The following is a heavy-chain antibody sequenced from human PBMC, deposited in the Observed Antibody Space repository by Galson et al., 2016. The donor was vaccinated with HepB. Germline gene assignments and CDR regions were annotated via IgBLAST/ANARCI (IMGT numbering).Heavy chain of an antibody. CDR2: TYYRSKWHF. Sequence: CAISGDSVSSNSAGWYWIRQSPSRGLEWLGRTYYRSKWHFDYAESVESRIAINPDTAKNQFSLQLNSVTPEDTSIYYCARSYLLGRGLGSWGQGTLVTVSS. CDR3: ARSYLLGRGLGS. CDR1: GDSVSSNSAG. J-gene: IGHJ4*02. V-gene: IGHV6-1*01. D-gene: IGHD7-27*01.